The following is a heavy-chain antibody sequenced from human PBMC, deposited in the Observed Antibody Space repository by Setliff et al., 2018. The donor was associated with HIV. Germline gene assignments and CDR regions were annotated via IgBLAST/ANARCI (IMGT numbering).Heavy chain of an antibody. CDR1: GFTFNFYA. CDR3: AKDIRGADDAFNV. Sequence: GGSLRLSCAASGFTFNFYAMSWVRQALGKGLEWVSTIYSDNSRTYYADSVKGRFTISRDNSKSTVYLQMNSLRAEDAALYFCAKDIRGADDAFNVWGQGTMVTVSS. V-gene: IGHV3-23*03. CDR2: IYSDNSRT. D-gene: IGHD1-26*01. J-gene: IGHJ3*01.